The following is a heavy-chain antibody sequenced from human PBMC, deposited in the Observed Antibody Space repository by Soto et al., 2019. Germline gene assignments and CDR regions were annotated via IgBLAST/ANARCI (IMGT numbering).Heavy chain of an antibody. CDR1: GGSINSGDYH. CDR2: IYFTGNT. J-gene: IGHJ4*02. V-gene: IGHV4-31*03. D-gene: IGHD6-13*01. Sequence: SETLSLTCTVSGGSINSGDYHWSWIRQHPGKGLEWIGHIYFTGNTFYIPSLKSRVSISLDTPKNQFSLNLSSVTAADTAIYYCVRVLASGYSSSWYLDYWGQGTLVTVSS. CDR3: VRVLASGYSSSWYLDY.